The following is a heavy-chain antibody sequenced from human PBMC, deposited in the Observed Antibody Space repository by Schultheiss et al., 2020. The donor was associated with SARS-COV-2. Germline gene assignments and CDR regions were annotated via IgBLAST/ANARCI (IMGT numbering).Heavy chain of an antibody. CDR3: ARDGYSSSWYSEGHLLDY. Sequence: GESLKISCAASGFTFSSYAMHWVRQAPGKGLEWVAVISYDGSNKYYADSVKGRFTISRDNSKNTLYLQMNSLRAEDTAVYYCARDGYSSSWYSEGHLLDYWGQGTLVTVSS. CDR2: ISYDGSNK. J-gene: IGHJ4*02. D-gene: IGHD6-13*01. V-gene: IGHV3-30-3*01. CDR1: GFTFSSYA.